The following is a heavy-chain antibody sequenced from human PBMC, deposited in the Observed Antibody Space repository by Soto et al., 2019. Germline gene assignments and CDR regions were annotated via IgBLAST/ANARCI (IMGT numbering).Heavy chain of an antibody. J-gene: IGHJ4*02. CDR3: AAAGPDQYYYDSSGYWIH. CDR2: IVVGSGNT. D-gene: IGHD3-22*01. V-gene: IGHV1-58*01. CDR1: GFTFTSSA. Sequence: ASVKVSCKASGFTFTSSAVQWVRQARGQRLEWIGWIVVGSGNTNYAQKFQERVTITRDMSTSTAYMELSSLRSEDTAVYYCAAAGPDQYYYDSSGYWIHWGQGTLVTVSS.